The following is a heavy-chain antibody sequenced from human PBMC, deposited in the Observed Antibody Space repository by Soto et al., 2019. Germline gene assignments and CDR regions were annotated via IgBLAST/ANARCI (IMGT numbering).Heavy chain of an antibody. CDR3: SRDSSRGEYDY. CDR2: INVYNGNT. V-gene: IGHV1-18*01. Sequence: QVQLVQSGAEVKKPGASVKVSCKASGYTFTSYGISWVRQAPGQGLEWVGWINVYNGNTNYSEKLQSRVTMTTATATSTAYLDLRSLRSAGTAVYFCSRDSSRGEYDYWGQGNVVTVSS. CDR1: GYTFTSYG. D-gene: IGHD3-10*01. J-gene: IGHJ4*02.